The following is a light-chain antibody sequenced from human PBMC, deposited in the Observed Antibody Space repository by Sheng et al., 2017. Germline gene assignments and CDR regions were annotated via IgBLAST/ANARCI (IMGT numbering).Light chain of an antibody. CDR1: NIGSKS. CDR3: QIWDSTSDHVV. J-gene: IGLJ2*01. CDR2: DDS. Sequence: VLTQPPSVSVAPGKTASITCGGINIGSKSVHWYQQKPGQAPVVIVFDDSDRPSGIPERFSGANSGNTATLTISRVEAGDEADYYCQIWDSTSDHVVFGGGTSLTVL. V-gene: IGLV3-21*03.